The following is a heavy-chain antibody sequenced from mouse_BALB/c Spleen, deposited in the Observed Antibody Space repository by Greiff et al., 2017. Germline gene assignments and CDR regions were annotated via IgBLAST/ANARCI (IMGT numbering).Heavy chain of an antibody. CDR3: ARDGGYRYPFDY. J-gene: IGHJ2*01. CDR2: INSNGGST. CDR1: GFTFSSYG. Sequence: DVHLVESGGGLVQPGGSLKLSCAASGFTFSSYGMSWVRQTPDKRLELVATINSNGGSTYYPDSVKGRFTISRDNAKNTLYLQMSSLKSEDTAMYYCARDGGYRYPFDYWGQGTTLTVSS. V-gene: IGHV5-6-3*01. D-gene: IGHD2-14*01.